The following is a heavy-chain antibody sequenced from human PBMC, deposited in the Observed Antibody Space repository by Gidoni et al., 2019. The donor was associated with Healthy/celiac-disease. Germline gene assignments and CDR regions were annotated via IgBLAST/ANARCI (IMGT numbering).Heavy chain of an antibody. V-gene: IGHV3-23*01. J-gene: IGHJ4*02. CDR2: ISGSGGST. D-gene: IGHD1-26*01. CDR1: GFTFSSYA. Sequence: EVQLLESGGGLVQPGGSLRLSCAASGFTFSSYAMSWVRQAPGKGLEWVSAISGSGGSTYYADSVKGRFTISRDNSKNTLYLQMNSLRAEDTAVYYCAKDKIKMTSGSYGDFDYWGQGTLVTVSS. CDR3: AKDKIKMTSGSYGDFDY.